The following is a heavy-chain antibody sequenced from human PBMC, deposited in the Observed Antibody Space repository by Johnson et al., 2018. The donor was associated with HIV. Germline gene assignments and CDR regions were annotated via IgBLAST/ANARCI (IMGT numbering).Heavy chain of an antibody. Sequence: EVQLVESGGGVVQPGRSLRLSCEASGFTFSSYPMHWVRQAPGKGLEWVSYISSSGSTIYYADSVKGRFTISRDNAKNSLYLQISSLRAEDTAVYFCVRDFRSVGTTDASDIWGQGTMITVSS. J-gene: IGHJ3*02. CDR2: ISSSGSTI. CDR1: GFTFSSYP. V-gene: IGHV3-48*04. CDR3: VRDFRSVGTTDASDI. D-gene: IGHD1/OR15-1a*01.